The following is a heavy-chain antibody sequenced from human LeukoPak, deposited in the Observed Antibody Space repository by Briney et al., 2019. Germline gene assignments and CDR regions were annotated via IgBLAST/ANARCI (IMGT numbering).Heavy chain of an antibody. CDR2: FDPEDGET. D-gene: IGHD4-17*01. J-gene: IGHJ4*02. CDR1: GYTLTELS. CDR3: ARATTVRLDY. V-gene: IGHV1-24*01. Sequence: GASVKVSCKVSGYTLTELSMHWVRQAPGKGLEWMGGFDPEDGETIYAQKFQGRVTITRNTSISTAYMELSSLRSEDTAVYYCARATTVRLDYWGQGTLVTVSS.